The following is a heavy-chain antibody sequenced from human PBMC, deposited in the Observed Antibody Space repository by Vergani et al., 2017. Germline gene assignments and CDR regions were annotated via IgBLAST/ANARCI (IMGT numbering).Heavy chain of an antibody. V-gene: IGHV3-21*06. CDR2: IKFPPGEI. CDR3: ANEGSANRIRGWLDH. D-gene: IGHD3-10*01. CDR1: GFNFPSFT. Sequence: VNLVGSGGGLVTPGGSLRLSCAASGFNFPSFTMNWVRQAPGRGLEWISSIKFPPGEIFYADSVKGRFTISRDNSKNSLYLQMRSLRFDDTAVYYCANEGSANRIRGWLDHWGQGALVTVSS. J-gene: IGHJ4*02.